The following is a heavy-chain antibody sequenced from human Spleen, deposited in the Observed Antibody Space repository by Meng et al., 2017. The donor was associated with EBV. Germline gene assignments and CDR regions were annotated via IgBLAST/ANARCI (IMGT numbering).Heavy chain of an antibody. D-gene: IGHD3-10*01. V-gene: IGHV7-4-1*02. CDR3: ARDRVWFGDKGWFDP. Sequence: VQLVQSGSKWTKPGASVNVYCKASVYICFVYAMNWVRQAPGQGLEWLGWINTAPGDVTYAQDFTGRFLFSLDTSVTTAYLQISSLKAEDTAVYYCARDRVWFGDKGWFDPWGQGTLVTVSS. J-gene: IGHJ5*02. CDR2: INTAPGDV. CDR1: VYICFVYA.